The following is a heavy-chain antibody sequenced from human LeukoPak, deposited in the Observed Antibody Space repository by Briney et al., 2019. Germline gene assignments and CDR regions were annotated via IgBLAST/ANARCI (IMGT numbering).Heavy chain of an antibody. CDR1: GFTFSSYA. CDR2: ISGSGAST. V-gene: IGHV3-23*01. CDR3: VSRTPIFGVVTPIIDYFDY. J-gene: IGHJ4*02. Sequence: GGSLRLSCAASGFTFSSYAMNWVRQAPGKGREWVSTISGSGASTYYAEPVKGRFTISRDNSKNTLYLQINSLRAEDTAIYYCVSRTPIFGVVTPIIDYFDYWGQGTLVTVSS. D-gene: IGHD3-3*01.